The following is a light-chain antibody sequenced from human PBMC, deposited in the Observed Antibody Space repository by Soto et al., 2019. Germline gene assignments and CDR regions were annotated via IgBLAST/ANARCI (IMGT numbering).Light chain of an antibody. CDR2: GDS. Sequence: SYELTQPPSVSVAPGQTARITCGGNNIRTKSVHWYQQKPGQAPVLVVYGDSDRPSGIPERFSGSNSGNTATLTISRVEAGDEADFYCQVWDSISDHQVFGGGTKLTVL. V-gene: IGLV3-21*02. CDR3: QVWDSISDHQV. J-gene: IGLJ3*02. CDR1: NIRTKS.